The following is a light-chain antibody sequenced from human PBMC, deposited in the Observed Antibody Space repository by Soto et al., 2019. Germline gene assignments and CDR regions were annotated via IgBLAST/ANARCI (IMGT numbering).Light chain of an antibody. J-gene: IGKJ4*01. CDR3: QQYQT. Sequence: EIVLTQSPGTLSLSPGERALLSCRARQSVSSSYLAWYRQKPGQAPSLLIYGASSRATGIPDRFSGSGSGTDFTLTISRLEPEDFAVYYCQQYQTFGGGTKVDIK. CDR2: GAS. CDR1: QSVSSSY. V-gene: IGKV3-20*01.